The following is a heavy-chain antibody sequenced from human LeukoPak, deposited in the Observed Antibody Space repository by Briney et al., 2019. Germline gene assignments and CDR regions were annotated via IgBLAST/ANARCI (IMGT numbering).Heavy chain of an antibody. J-gene: IGHJ4*02. Sequence: SETLSLTCTVSGVSINSYFWSWIRQPAGKGLEWIGRIYTDGSTNYNPSLKSRVTMSVDRPKNQFSLKLSSVTAADTAVYYCARGRFLEWFDLDYWGPGTLVTVSS. CDR2: IYTDGST. D-gene: IGHD3-3*01. CDR1: GVSINSYF. V-gene: IGHV4-4*07. CDR3: ARGRFLEWFDLDY.